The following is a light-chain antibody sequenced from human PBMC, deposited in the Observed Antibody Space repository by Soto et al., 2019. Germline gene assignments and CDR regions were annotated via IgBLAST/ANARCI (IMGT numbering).Light chain of an antibody. J-gene: IGKJ1*01. V-gene: IGKV1-5*03. CDR2: RAS. Sequence: DIQMTQSPSTLSASVGDRVTITCRASQTIRSWLAWYQQKPGKAPKLLIYRASTLESGVPSRFSGSGSGTEFTLTISGLQPDDFATYYCQHYNTYSWTFGQGTKVDIK. CDR1: QTIRSW. CDR3: QHYNTYSWT.